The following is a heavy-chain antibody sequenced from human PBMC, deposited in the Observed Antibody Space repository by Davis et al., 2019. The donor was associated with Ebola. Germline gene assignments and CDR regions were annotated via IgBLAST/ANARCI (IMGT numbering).Heavy chain of an antibody. CDR3: AKDILTGYSIPGGMDV. J-gene: IGHJ6*04. D-gene: IGHD6-13*01. V-gene: IGHV3-23*01. Sequence: GESLKISCAASGFVFSSYVMSWVRRAPGKGLEWVSAISGSGGSTYYADSVKGRFTISRDNSKNTLYLQMNSLRAEDTAVYYCAKDILTGYSIPGGMDVWGKGTTVTVSS. CDR2: ISGSGGST. CDR1: GFVFSSYV.